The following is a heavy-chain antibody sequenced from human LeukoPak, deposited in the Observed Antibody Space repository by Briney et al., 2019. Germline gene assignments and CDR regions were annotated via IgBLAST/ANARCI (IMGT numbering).Heavy chain of an antibody. D-gene: IGHD3-10*01. Sequence: SQTLSLTCTVSGGSISSGGYYWSWIRQHPGQGLERIGYIYYSGSTYYNPSLKSRVTISVDTSKNQFSLKLSSVTAADTAVYYCASLLRNLYYGSGSYPFYFDYWGQGTLVTVSS. CDR2: IYYSGST. CDR1: GGSISSGGYY. J-gene: IGHJ4*02. CDR3: ASLLRNLYYGSGSYPFYFDY. V-gene: IGHV4-31*03.